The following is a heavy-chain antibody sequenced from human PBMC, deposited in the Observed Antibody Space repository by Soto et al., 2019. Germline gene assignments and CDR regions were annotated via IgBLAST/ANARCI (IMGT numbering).Heavy chain of an antibody. J-gene: IGHJ6*02. CDR1: GYTLTELS. CDR2: FDPEDGET. Sequence: SVKVSCKVSGYTLTELSMHWVRQAPGKGLEWMGGFDPEDGETIYAQKFQGRVTMTEDTSTDTAYMELSSLRSEDTAVYYCATGIAVAGRGDYYYGMDVWGQGTTVTVSS. V-gene: IGHV1-24*01. CDR3: ATGIAVAGRGDYYYGMDV. D-gene: IGHD6-19*01.